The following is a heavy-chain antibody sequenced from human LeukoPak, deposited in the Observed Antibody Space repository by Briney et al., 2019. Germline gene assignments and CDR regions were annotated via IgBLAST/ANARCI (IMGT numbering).Heavy chain of an antibody. CDR3: ARQGSSGWYEPFDY. D-gene: IGHD6-19*01. CDR2: IYYSGST. V-gene: IGHV4-39*01. Sequence: SETLSLTCTVSGGSISSSSYYWGWLRQPPGKGLEWIGSIYYSGSTYYNPSLKSRVTISVDTSKNQFSLKLSSVTAADTAVYYCARQGSSGWYEPFDYWGQGTLVTVSS. J-gene: IGHJ4*02. CDR1: GGSISSSSYY.